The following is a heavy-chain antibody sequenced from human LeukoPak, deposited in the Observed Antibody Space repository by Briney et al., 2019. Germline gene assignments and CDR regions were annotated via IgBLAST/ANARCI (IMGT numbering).Heavy chain of an antibody. CDR3: AIVLTRAPPMVRGVRNWFDP. J-gene: IGHJ5*02. Sequence: PSETLSLTCAVYGGSFSGYYWSWIRQPPGKGLEWIGEINHSGSTNYNPSLKGRVTISVDTSKNQFSLKLSSVTAADTAVYYCAIVLTRAPPMVRGVRNWFDPWGQGTLVTVSS. CDR2: INHSGST. D-gene: IGHD3-10*01. V-gene: IGHV4-34*01. CDR1: GGSFSGYY.